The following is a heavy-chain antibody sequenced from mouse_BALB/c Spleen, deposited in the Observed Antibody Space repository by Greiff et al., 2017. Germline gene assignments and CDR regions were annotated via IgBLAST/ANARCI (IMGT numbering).Heavy chain of an antibody. D-gene: IGHD3-3*01. Sequence: EVQGVESGGGLVQPGGSLKLSCAASGFTFSSYGMSWVRQTPDKRLELVATINSNGGSTYYPDSVKGRFTISRDNAKNTLYLQMSSLKSEDTAMYYCARDRGYYGMDYWGQGTSVTVSS. CDR1: GFTFSSYG. CDR2: INSNGGST. CDR3: ARDRGYYGMDY. J-gene: IGHJ4*01. V-gene: IGHV5-6-3*01.